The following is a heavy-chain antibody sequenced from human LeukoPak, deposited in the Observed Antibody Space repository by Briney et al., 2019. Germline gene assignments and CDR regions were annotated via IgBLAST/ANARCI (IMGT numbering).Heavy chain of an antibody. D-gene: IGHD3-10*01. J-gene: IGHJ5*02. Sequence: SETLSLTCTVSNGSISIYYWSWIRQPPGKGLEWIGEINHSGSTNYNPSLKSRVTISVDTSKNQFSLKLSSVTAADTAVYYCARGRITMIRGAPLWFDPWGQGTLVTVSS. CDR2: INHSGST. V-gene: IGHV4-34*01. CDR3: ARGRITMIRGAPLWFDP. CDR1: NGSISIYY.